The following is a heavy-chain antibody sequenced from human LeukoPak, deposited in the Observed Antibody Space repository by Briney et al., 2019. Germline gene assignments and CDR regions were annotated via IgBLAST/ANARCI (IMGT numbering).Heavy chain of an antibody. CDR1: GYTFTSYD. Sequence: ASVKVSCKAFGYTFTSYDINWVRQATGQGLEWMGWMNPNSGNTGYAQKFQGRVTMTRNTSISTAYMELRSLRSDDTAVYYCARLGVAYYYYYGMDVWGQGTTVTVSS. CDR2: MNPNSGNT. V-gene: IGHV1-8*01. D-gene: IGHD1-26*01. J-gene: IGHJ6*02. CDR3: ARLGVAYYYYYGMDV.